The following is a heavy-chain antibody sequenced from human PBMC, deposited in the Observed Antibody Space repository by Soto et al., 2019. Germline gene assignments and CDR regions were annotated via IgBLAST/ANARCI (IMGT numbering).Heavy chain of an antibody. CDR2: IYSSGST. CDR1: GGSISSGDFY. D-gene: IGHD5-12*01. V-gene: IGHV4-31*03. Sequence: SETLSLTSTVSGGSISSGDFYWSWIRQHPVKGLEWIGYIYSSGSTYYNPSLKSRVTISVDTSKNQFSLKLNSVTAADTAVYYCAHALSGYDLGAIDYWGQGTLVTVSS. J-gene: IGHJ4*02. CDR3: AHALSGYDLGAIDY.